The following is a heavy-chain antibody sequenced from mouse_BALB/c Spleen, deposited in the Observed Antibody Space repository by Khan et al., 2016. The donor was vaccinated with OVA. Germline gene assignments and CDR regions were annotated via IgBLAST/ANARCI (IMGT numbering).Heavy chain of an antibody. V-gene: IGHV5-6-4*01. J-gene: IGHJ2*01. Sequence: EVELVESGGGLVKPGGSLKLPCAASGFAFSSYSMSWVRQTPEKRLEWVATITSGGSYTYYPDSVKGRFTISRDNAKNTLYLQMSSLKSEDTGMYYCTRDRNYYGSSFYFDYWGQGTTLTVSS. D-gene: IGHD1-1*01. CDR3: TRDRNYYGSSFYFDY. CDR2: ITSGGSYT. CDR1: GFAFSSYS.